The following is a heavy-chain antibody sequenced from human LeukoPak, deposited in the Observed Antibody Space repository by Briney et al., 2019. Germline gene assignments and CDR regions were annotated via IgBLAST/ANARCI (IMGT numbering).Heavy chain of an antibody. CDR1: GFTFSSYG. Sequence: PGGSLRLSCAASGFTFSSYGMHWVRQAPGKGLEWVAFIRYDGSNKYYADSVKGRFTISRDNSKNTLYLQMNGLRAEDTAVYYCAAPDSSGYYPYYYYYYMDVWGKGTTVTVSS. CDR2: IRYDGSNK. J-gene: IGHJ6*03. D-gene: IGHD3-22*01. V-gene: IGHV3-30*02. CDR3: AAPDSSGYYPYYYYYYMDV.